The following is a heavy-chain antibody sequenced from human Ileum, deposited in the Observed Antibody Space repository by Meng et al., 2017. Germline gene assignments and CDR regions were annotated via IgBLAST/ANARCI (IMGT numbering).Heavy chain of an antibody. CDR2: ISAYNGNT. J-gene: IGHJ4*02. D-gene: IGHD5-12*01. CDR3: ARAGDIVATILFSGPHDY. CDR1: GYTFTSYG. V-gene: IGHV1-18*01. Sequence: ASVKVSCKASGYTFTSYGISWVRQAPGQGLEWMGWISAYNGNTNYAQKLQGRVTMTTDTSTSTAYMELRSLRSDDTAVYYCARAGDIVATILFSGPHDYWGQGTLVTVSS.